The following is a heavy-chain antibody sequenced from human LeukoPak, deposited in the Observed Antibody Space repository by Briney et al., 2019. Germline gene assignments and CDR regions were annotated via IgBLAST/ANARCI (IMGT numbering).Heavy chain of an antibody. V-gene: IGHV4-39*07. CDR1: GGSITTSGHY. CDR2: INHSGST. D-gene: IGHD3-3*01. Sequence: PSETLSLTCTVSGGSITTSGHYWGWIRQPPGKGLEWIGEINHSGSTNYNPSLKSRVTISVDTSKNQFSLELSSVTAADTAVYYCARGGSITIFGVVIFDYWGQGTLVTVSS. J-gene: IGHJ4*02. CDR3: ARGGSITIFGVVIFDY.